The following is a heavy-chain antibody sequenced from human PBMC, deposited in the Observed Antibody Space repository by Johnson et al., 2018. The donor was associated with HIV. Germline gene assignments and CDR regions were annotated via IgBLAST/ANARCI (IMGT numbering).Heavy chain of an antibody. J-gene: IGHJ3*01. CDR2: IKSKTDGWAT. Sequence: VQLVESGGGLVKPGGSLKLSCAASGFTFSNAWMNWVRQAPGKGLEWVGRIKSKTDGWATDYTAPLKGRFTISRDDSENKLYLQMKSLKTEDTAVYYCTTDANWNYGQGAFDVWGQGTTVTVSS. CDR3: TTDANWNYGQGAFDV. CDR1: GFTFSNAW. D-gene: IGHD1-7*01. V-gene: IGHV3-15*01.